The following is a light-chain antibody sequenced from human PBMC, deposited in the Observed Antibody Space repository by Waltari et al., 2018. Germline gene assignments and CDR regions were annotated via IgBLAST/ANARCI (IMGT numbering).Light chain of an antibody. Sequence: QSALTQPASVSGSPGQSITISCTGTSSDVGRYNLVSWYQQHPGKAPKLMIYEVSKRPSGVSNRFSGSKSGNTASLTISGLQAEDEADYYCCSYAGSSPSLFGGGTKLTVL. CDR2: EVS. CDR1: SSDVGRYNL. V-gene: IGLV2-23*02. CDR3: CSYAGSSPSL. J-gene: IGLJ2*01.